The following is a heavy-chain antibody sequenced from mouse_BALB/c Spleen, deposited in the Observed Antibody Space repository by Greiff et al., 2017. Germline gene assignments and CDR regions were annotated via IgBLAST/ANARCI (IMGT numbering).Heavy chain of an antibody. CDR2: IDPENGDT. CDR3: NGYGNYYAMDY. V-gene: IGHV14-4*02. CDR1: GFNIKDYY. Sequence: VQLQQSGAELVRSGASVKLSCTASGFNIKDYYMHWVKQRPEQGLEWIGWIDPENGDTEYAPKFQGKATMTADTSSNTAYLQLSSLTSEDTAVYYCNGYGNYYAMDYWGQGTSVTVSS. D-gene: IGHD2-10*02. J-gene: IGHJ4*01.